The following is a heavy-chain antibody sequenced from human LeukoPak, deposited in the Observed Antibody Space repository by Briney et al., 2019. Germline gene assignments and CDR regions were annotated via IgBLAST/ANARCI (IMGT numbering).Heavy chain of an antibody. CDR3: ARKYYYDSSDYNTPDAFDI. CDR2: IDWNDDK. CDR1: GFSLSTSKMC. V-gene: IGHV2-70*11. J-gene: IGHJ3*02. D-gene: IGHD3-22*01. Sequence: SGPALVKPTQTLTLTCTFSGFSLSTSKMCVSWIRQPPGKALEWLARIDWNDDKYYSTSLKTRLTISKDTSKNQVVLTMTNMDPVDTATYYCARKYYYDSSDYNTPDAFDIWGQGTMVTVSS.